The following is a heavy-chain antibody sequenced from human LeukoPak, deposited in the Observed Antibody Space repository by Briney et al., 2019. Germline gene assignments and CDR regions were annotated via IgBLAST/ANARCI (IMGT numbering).Heavy chain of an antibody. CDR1: GYSFTSYW. J-gene: IGHJ5*02. CDR3: ARHLRFDLCCPGRPEFDP. D-gene: IGHD5/OR15-5a*01. CDR2: IYPGDSDT. Sequence: GESLKISWKGSGYSFTSYWIGWVRQMPGEGLELMGIIYPGDSDTRYSPSFQGQVTISADKSISTFYLQWSRLKASATAMYYCARHLRFDLCCPGRPEFDPWGQGTLV. V-gene: IGHV5-51*01.